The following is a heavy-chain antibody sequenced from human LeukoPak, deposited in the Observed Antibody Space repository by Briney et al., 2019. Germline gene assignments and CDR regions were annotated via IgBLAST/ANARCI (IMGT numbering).Heavy chain of an antibody. CDR3: ARDKGYSSSHLLDY. V-gene: IGHV1-2*02. J-gene: IGHJ4*02. CDR2: INPNSGGT. Sequence: ASVKVSCKASGYTFTGYYMHWVRQAPGQGLEWMGWINPNSGGTNYAQKFQGRVTMTRDTSISTAYMELSRLTSDDTAVYYCARDKGYSSSHLLDYWGQGTLVTVSS. CDR1: GYTFTGYY. D-gene: IGHD6-6*01.